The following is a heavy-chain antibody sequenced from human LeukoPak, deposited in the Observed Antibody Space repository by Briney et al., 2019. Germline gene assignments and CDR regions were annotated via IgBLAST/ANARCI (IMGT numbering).Heavy chain of an antibody. V-gene: IGHV3-73*01. D-gene: IGHD7-27*01. Sequence: GGSLKLSCAASGFTFSGSATHWVRQASGKGLEWVGRIRSKANSYATAYAASVKGRFTISRDDSKNTAYLQMNSLKTEDTAVYYCTSELGMGNYWGQGTLVTVSS. CDR3: TSELGMGNY. CDR1: GFTFSGSA. CDR2: IRSKANSYAT. J-gene: IGHJ4*02.